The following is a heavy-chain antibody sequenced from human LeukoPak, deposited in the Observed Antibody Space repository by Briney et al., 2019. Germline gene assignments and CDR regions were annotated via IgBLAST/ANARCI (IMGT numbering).Heavy chain of an antibody. V-gene: IGHV3-30*02. J-gene: IGHJ4*02. Sequence: GGSLRLSCAASGFTFSNYGMHWVRQAPGKGLEWVAFIRYDGSNKYYADSVKGRFTISRDNSKNTLYLQMNSLRAEDRAVYYCAKDSLRTVPKASFDSWGQGTLVTVSS. CDR1: GFTFSNYG. CDR3: AKDSLRTVPKASFDS. D-gene: IGHD2-2*01. CDR2: IRYDGSNK.